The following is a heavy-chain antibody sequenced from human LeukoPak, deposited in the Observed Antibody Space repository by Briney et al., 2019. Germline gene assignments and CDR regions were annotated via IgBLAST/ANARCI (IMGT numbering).Heavy chain of an antibody. D-gene: IGHD1-1*01. CDR1: GFTFSSYG. J-gene: IGHJ4*02. CDR2: IWYDGSNK. CDR3: ARCAERIHDPENYFDY. Sequence: QPGRSLRLSCAASGFTFSSYGMHWVRQAPGKGLEWVAVIWYDGSNKYYADSVKGRFTISRDNSKNTLFLQMNSLRAEGTAVYYCARCAERIHDPENYFDYWGQGTLVTVSS. V-gene: IGHV3-33*01.